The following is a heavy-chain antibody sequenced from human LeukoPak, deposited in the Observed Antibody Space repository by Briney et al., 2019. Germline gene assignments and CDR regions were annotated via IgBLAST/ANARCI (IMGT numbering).Heavy chain of an antibody. CDR1: RGTFSSYA. V-gene: IGHV1-69*04. J-gene: IGHJ6*02. CDR3: ARSSNSPYYYYGMDV. CDR2: IIPILGIA. D-gene: IGHD2/OR15-2a*01. Sequence: SVKVSCKASRGTFSSYAISWVRQAPGQGLEWMGRIIPILGIANYAQKFQGRVTITADKSTSTAYMELSSLRSEDTAVYYCARSSNSPYYYYGMDVWGQGTTVTVSS.